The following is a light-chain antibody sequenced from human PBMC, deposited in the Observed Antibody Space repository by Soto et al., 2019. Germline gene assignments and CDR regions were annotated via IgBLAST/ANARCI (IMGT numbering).Light chain of an antibody. CDR3: SSYRSTRALV. CDR1: SSDVGGYNY. J-gene: IGLJ1*01. CDR2: EVS. Sequence: QSVLTQPASVSGSPGQSITISCTGTSSDVGGYNYVSWYQHHPGKAPKLIIFEVSNRPSGVSDRFSGSKSANTASLTISGLQAEDEADYYCSSYRSTRALVFGTGTKLTGL. V-gene: IGLV2-14*01.